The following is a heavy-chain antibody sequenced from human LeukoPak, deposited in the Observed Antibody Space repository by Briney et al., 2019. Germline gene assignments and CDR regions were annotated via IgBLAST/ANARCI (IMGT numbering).Heavy chain of an antibody. V-gene: IGHV3-11*04. CDR1: GFTFSDYY. CDR2: ISSSGSTI. CDR3: ARFYYDSSGYPIVDY. D-gene: IGHD3-22*01. Sequence: GGSLRLSCAASGFTFSDYYMTWIRQAPGKGLEWVSYISSSGSTIYYADSVKGRFSISRDNAKNSLYLQMNSLRAEDTAVYYCARFYYDSSGYPIVDYWGQGTLVTVSS. J-gene: IGHJ4*02.